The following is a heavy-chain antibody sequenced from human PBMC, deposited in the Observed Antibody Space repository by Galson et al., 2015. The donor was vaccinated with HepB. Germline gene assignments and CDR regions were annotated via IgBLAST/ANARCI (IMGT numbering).Heavy chain of an antibody. Sequence: SLRLSCAASGFTFGDYAMSWFRQAPGKGLEWVGFIRSKAYGGTTEYAASVKGRFTISRDDSKSIAYLQMNSLKTEDTAVYYCTRGRGGYDFWSGYPLFDYWGQGTLVTVSS. J-gene: IGHJ4*02. V-gene: IGHV3-49*03. CDR3: TRGRGGYDFWSGYPLFDY. CDR1: GFTFGDYA. D-gene: IGHD3-3*01. CDR2: IRSKAYGGTT.